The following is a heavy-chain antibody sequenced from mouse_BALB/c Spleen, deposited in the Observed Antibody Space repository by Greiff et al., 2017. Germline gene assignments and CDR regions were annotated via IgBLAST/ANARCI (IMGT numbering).Heavy chain of an antibody. CDR2: IDPETGDT. CDR3: NAWGDHERFDY. J-gene: IGHJ2*02. Sequence: VQLQESGAELVRSGASVKLSCTASGFDIKDYYMHWVKQRPEQGLEWIGWIDPETGDTEYDPKFQGKATMTADTSSNTAYLQLSSLTSEDTSVYYRNAWGDHERFDYWGQGTSLTVSS. V-gene: IGHV14-4*02. CDR1: GFDIKDYY.